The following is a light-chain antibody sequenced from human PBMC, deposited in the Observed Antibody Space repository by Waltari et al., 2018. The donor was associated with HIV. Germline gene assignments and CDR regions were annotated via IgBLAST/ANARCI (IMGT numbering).Light chain of an antibody. CDR3: QSYDSSLRGVL. Sequence: QSVLTQPPSVSGAPGQRVTISCTGSSSNIGAGYEVHWYQQLPGTDPKVLFYDNTHRPSGVPDRFSGSKSGASASLVITVLQAEDEADYYCQSYDSSLRGVLFGGGTKLTVL. CDR2: DNT. V-gene: IGLV1-40*01. CDR1: SSNIGAGYE. J-gene: IGLJ2*01.